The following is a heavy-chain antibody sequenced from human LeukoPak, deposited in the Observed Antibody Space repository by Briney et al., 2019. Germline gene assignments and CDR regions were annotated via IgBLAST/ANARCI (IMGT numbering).Heavy chain of an antibody. CDR3: ARDPSPAYYYGSGSYWLGY. J-gene: IGHJ4*02. CDR2: IIPILGIA. D-gene: IGHD3-10*01. Sequence: SVKVSCKASGGTFSSYAISWVRQAAGQGLEWMGRIIPILGIANYAQKFQGRVTITADKSTSTAYMELSSLRSEDTAVYYCARDPSPAYYYGSGSYWLGYWGQGTLVTVSS. V-gene: IGHV1-69*04. CDR1: GGTFSSYA.